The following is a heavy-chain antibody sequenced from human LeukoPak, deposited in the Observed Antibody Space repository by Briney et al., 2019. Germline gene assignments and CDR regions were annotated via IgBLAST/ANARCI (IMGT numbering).Heavy chain of an antibody. Sequence: APVKVSCKASGYTFTGYYMHWVRQAPGQGLEWMGWINPHSGGTNYAQKFQGRVTMTKDTSISTAYMELSRLRSDDTALYYCARWYGSGSYDHWGQGTLVTVSS. D-gene: IGHD3-10*01. CDR1: GYTFTGYY. CDR2: INPHSGGT. V-gene: IGHV1-2*02. CDR3: ARWYGSGSYDH. J-gene: IGHJ4*02.